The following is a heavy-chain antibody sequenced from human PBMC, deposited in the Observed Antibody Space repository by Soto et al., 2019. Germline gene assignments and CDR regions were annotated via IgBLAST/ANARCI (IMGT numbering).Heavy chain of an antibody. V-gene: IGHV1-18*01. D-gene: IGHD2-2*01. Sequence: AXVKVSCKASGYTFTSYDINWVRQATGQGLEWMGWMSAYNGNTNYAQKLQGRVTMTTDTSTSTAYMELRSLRSDDTAVYYCARRIVVVPAAMGHYYYYYMDVWGKGTTVTXSS. CDR2: MSAYNGNT. CDR3: ARRIVVVPAAMGHYYYYYMDV. J-gene: IGHJ6*03. CDR1: GYTFTSYD.